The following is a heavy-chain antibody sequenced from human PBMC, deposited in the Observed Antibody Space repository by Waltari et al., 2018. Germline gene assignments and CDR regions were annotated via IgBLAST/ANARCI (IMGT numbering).Heavy chain of an antibody. V-gene: IGHV1-2*02. D-gene: IGHD1-26*01. CDR3: ARGGCRWVFYDF. CDR2: FSPKSGVT. J-gene: IGHJ4*02. CDR1: GYTFTGSY. Sequence: QVQLLQSGAEVKRPGASVKVSCKASGYTFTGSYIHWVRQAPGQGLEWMGWFSPKSGVTNYAQKFQGRVTLTRDTSISTAYMELSSLKSDDTAVYYCARGGCRWVFYDFWGQGTLVTVSS.